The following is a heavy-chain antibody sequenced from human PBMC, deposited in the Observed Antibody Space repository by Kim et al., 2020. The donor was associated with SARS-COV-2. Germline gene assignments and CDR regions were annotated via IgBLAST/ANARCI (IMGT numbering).Heavy chain of an antibody. D-gene: IGHD3-10*01. CDR3: AKDIGGGD. V-gene: IGHV3-9*01. Sequence: SGSIGYAASVKGRFTISRDNAKNSLYLQMNSLRAEDTALYYCAKDIGGGDWGQGTLVTVSS. J-gene: IGHJ4*02. CDR2: SGSI.